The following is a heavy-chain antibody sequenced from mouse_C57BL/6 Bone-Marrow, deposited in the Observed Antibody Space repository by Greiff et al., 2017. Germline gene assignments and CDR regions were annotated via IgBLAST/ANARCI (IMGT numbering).Heavy chain of an antibody. CDR1: GYTFTEYT. CDR3: GRHEDKSNCPGFAY. J-gene: IGHJ3*01. D-gene: IGHD2-5*01. CDR2: FYPGSGSI. V-gene: IGHV1-62-2*01. Sequence: VQVVESGAELVKPGASVTLSCKASGYTFTEYTIHWVKQRSGQGLEWIGWFYPGSGSIKYNEKFKDKATLTPDKSYSTVYMEFSSLTTEDSAGFCGGRHEDKSNCPGFAYWGQGTLVTVSA.